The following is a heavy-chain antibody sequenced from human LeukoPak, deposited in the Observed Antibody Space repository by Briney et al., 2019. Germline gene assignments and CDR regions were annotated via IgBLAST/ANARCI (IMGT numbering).Heavy chain of an antibody. CDR1: GLNLTTYA. D-gene: IGHD3-10*01. V-gene: IGHV3-23*01. J-gene: IGHJ4*02. CDR3: AKDRGNQSKYRNSRITMVRGVIIDAVDY. Sequence: GGSLRLSCAASGLNLTTYAMGWVRQAPGKGLEWVSVISDRGDSTYYGDSVKGRFTISRDSSKNTLYLQMNSLRAEDTAVYYCAKDRGNQSKYRNSRITMVRGVIIDAVDYWGQGTLVTVSS. CDR2: ISDRGDST.